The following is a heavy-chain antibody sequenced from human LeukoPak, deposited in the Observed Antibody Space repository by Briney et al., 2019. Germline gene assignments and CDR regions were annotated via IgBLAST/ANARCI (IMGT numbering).Heavy chain of an antibody. CDR1: GYTFTNYA. J-gene: IGHJ4*02. V-gene: IGHV1-3*03. D-gene: IGHD6-19*01. CDR2: INAGNGNT. CDR3: ARGQYSSGWPFDY. Sequence: GASVTVSFKASGYTFTNYAMHWVRQAPGQRLEWMGWINAGNGNTKYSQEFQGRVTITRDTSASTAYMELSSLRSEDMAVYYCARGQYSSGWPFDYWGQGTLVTVSS.